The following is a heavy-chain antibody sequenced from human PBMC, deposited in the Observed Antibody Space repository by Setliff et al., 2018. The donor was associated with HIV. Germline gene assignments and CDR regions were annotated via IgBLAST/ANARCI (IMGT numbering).Heavy chain of an antibody. Sequence: SLRLSCTASGFTFGDYAMNWVRQAPGKGLEWVGFIRSKAYGGTTEYAASVKGRFTISRDDSKSIAYLQMNSLKTEDTAMYYCTRARGAAGTSLYFDYWGQGTLVTVSS. CDR1: GFTFGDYA. CDR3: TRARGAAGTSLYFDY. CDR2: IRSKAYGGTT. J-gene: IGHJ4*02. D-gene: IGHD6-13*01. V-gene: IGHV3-49*04.